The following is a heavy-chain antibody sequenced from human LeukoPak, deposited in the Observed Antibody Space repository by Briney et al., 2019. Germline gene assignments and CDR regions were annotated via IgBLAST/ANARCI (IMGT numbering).Heavy chain of an antibody. J-gene: IGHJ5*02. CDR1: GYTFTSYY. CDR2: INPSGGST. CDR3: AREGRTYYYDSSNWFDP. D-gene: IGHD3-22*01. Sequence: ASVKVSCKASGYTFTSYYMHWVRQAPGQGLEWMGVINPSGGSTSYAQKFQGRVTITADESTSTAYMELSSLRSEDTAVYYCAREGRTYYYDSSNWFDPWGQGTLVTVSS. V-gene: IGHV1-46*01.